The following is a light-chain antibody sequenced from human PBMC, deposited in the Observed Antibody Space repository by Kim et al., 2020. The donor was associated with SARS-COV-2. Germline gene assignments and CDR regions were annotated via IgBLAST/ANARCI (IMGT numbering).Light chain of an antibody. Sequence: QSALTQPASVSGSPGQSITISCTGISGDFDDYGYVSWFQQHPGKAPKLMIYDVFHRPSGVSNRFSGSKSGDTASLTISGLQAEDEADYYCSSYTTSATRLFGGGTQLTVL. J-gene: IGLJ2*01. CDR2: DVF. CDR3: SSYTTSATRL. CDR1: SGDFDDYGY. V-gene: IGLV2-14*03.